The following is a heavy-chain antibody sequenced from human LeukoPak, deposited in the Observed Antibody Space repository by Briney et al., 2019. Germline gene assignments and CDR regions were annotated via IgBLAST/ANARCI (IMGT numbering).Heavy chain of an antibody. V-gene: IGHV1-8*03. J-gene: IGHJ4*02. D-gene: IGHD4-17*01. CDR1: GYTFTSYD. Sequence: ASVKVSCKASGYTFTSYDINWVRQATGQGLEWMGWMNPNSGNTGYAQKFQGRVTITRNTSISTAYMELSSLRAEDTAVYYCARVEGRDYDYGDPEFRYWGQGTLVTVSS. CDR2: MNPNSGNT. CDR3: ARVEGRDYDYGDPEFRY.